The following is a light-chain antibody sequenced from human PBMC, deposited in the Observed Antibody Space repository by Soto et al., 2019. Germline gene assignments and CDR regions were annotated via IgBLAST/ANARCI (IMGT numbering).Light chain of an antibody. CDR3: ISYTSSSTPYV. Sequence: QSALTQPASVSGSPGQSITISCTGTSSDVGGYNYVSWYQQHPGKAPKLMIYEVSNRPSGVSNRFSGSKSVNTASLTISGLQAEDEADYYCISYTSSSTPYVFGTGTKLTVL. J-gene: IGLJ1*01. CDR2: EVS. V-gene: IGLV2-14*01. CDR1: SSDVGGYNY.